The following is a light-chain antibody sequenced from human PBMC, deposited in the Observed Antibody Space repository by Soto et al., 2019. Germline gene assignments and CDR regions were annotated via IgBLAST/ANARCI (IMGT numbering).Light chain of an antibody. Sequence: EIVMTQSPVTLSVSPGERATLSCTASQSVNNNVAWYQQKPGHTPRLLIYDASSRATGIPDRFSGSGSGTDFTLTISRLEPEDFAVYYCQQYGSSPPITFGQGTKVDIK. CDR1: QSVNNN. V-gene: IGKV3-20*01. J-gene: IGKJ1*01. CDR3: QQYGSSPPIT. CDR2: DAS.